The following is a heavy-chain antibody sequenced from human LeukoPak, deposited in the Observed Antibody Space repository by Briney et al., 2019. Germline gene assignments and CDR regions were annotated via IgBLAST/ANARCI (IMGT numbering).Heavy chain of an antibody. CDR1: GYTFTDYY. J-gene: IGHJ5*01. CDR3: ARQNTGQLDS. CDR2: INAKSGDT. Sequence: ASVKVSCKASGYTFTDYYMRWVRQAPGQGLEWMGWINAKSGDTKYAQKFRARVTMTRDTSITTTYMEVSRLSSDDTAVYYCARQNTGQLDSWGQGTLVTVSS. D-gene: IGHD2-8*02. V-gene: IGHV1-2*02.